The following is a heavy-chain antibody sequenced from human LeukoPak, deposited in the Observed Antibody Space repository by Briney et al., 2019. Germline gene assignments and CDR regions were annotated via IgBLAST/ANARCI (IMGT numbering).Heavy chain of an antibody. CDR2: IGGGGDDI. Sequence: PGGSLRLSCAASELTFNWYAMNWVRQAPGKGLDWVSSIGGGGDDIYYADSVKGRFTVSRDNSKNTLYLQMNNLRVEDTAIYYCAKDLRGYHQAADYWGQGTLVTVSS. CDR1: ELTFNWYA. J-gene: IGHJ4*02. D-gene: IGHD2-15*01. CDR3: AKDLRGYHQAADY. V-gene: IGHV3-23*01.